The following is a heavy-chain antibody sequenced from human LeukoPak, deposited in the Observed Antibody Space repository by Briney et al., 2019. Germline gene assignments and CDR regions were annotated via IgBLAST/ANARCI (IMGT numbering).Heavy chain of an antibody. D-gene: IGHD2-15*01. J-gene: IGHJ5*02. Sequence: ASVKVSCKASGYTFTGYYMHWVRQAPGQGLEWMGWINPNTGGTNYAQKFQGRVTMTRDTSISTAYMELTSLKSDDTAVYYCARGRTYSQYCSGGSCFLPFDPWGQGSLVTVSS. CDR3: ARGRTYSQYCSGGSCFLPFDP. V-gene: IGHV1-2*02. CDR2: INPNTGGT. CDR1: GYTFTGYY.